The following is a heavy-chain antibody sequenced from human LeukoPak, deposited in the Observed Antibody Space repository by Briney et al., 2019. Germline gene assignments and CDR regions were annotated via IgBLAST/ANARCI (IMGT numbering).Heavy chain of an antibody. CDR3: ARDGDAYNFDY. V-gene: IGHV3-74*01. CDR1: GFTFSNAW. Sequence: PGGSLRLSCAASGFTFSNAWMSWVRQAPGTGLKWVSRIYRDGSTTDYADSVKGRFSISRDNAKNTVYLQMNSLRREDTAVYYCARDGDAYNFDYWGQGTLVTVSS. J-gene: IGHJ4*02. D-gene: IGHD5-24*01. CDR2: IYRDGSTT.